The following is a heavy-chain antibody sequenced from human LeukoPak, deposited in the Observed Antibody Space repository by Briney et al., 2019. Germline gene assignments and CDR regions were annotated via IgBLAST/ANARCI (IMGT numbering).Heavy chain of an antibody. CDR3: ARDHGSGSYYADY. V-gene: IGHV1-2*02. CDR1: GYTVTGYY. CDR2: INPNSGGT. D-gene: IGHD3-10*01. J-gene: IGHJ4*02. Sequence: GASVKVSCKASGYTVTGYYMHWVRQAPGQGLEWMGWINPNSGGTNYAQKFQGRVTMTRDTSISTAYTELSRLRSDDTAVYYCARDHGSGSYYADYWGQGTLVTVSS.